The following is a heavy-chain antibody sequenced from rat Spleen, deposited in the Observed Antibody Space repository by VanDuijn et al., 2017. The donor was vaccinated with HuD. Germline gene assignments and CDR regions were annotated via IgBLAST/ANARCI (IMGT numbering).Heavy chain of an antibody. D-gene: IGHD1-6*01. CDR2: LSYDGTTT. Sequence: EVQLVESGGGLVQPGRSLKLSCAASGFTFSNYGMAWVRQAPTKGLEWVATLSYDGTTTYYRDSVKGRFTISRDVAKSTLFLQMDSLRSEDTATYYCATAGYTTGYYYAGGFDYWGQGVMVTVSS. J-gene: IGHJ2*01. CDR1: GFTFSNYG. V-gene: IGHV5-29*01. CDR3: ATAGYTTGYYYAGGFDY.